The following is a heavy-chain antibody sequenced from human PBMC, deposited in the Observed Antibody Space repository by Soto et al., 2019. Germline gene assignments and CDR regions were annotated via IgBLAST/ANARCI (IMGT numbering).Heavy chain of an antibody. CDR1: GFTFSSYA. CDR2: ISGSGGST. CDR3: ARRGSGSYYDY. D-gene: IGHD1-26*01. Sequence: EVQLLESGGGLVQPGGSLRLSCAASGFTFSSYAMRWVRQAPVKGLGWVSAISGSGGSTYYAHSVKGRFTISRDNAKHTLYLQMNSLRAEDTAVYYCARRGSGSYYDYWGQGTLVTVSS. V-gene: IGHV3-23*01. J-gene: IGHJ4*02.